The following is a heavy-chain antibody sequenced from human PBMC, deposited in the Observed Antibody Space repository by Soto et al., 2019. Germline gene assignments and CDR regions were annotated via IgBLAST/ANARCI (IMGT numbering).Heavy chain of an antibody. CDR3: RRGRMWFGTSRFDY. Sequence: GRSLRLSCAASGVKCSNHWSSWVLQAPGKGLEWVANIKQDGSEKYYVDSVKGRFTISRDNAKNSLYLQINSLRAEDSAVYYCRRGRMWFGTSRFDYWGQGTLVTVSS. V-gene: IGHV3-7*01. J-gene: IGHJ4*02. CDR2: IKQDGSEK. CDR1: GVKCSNHW. D-gene: IGHD3-10*01.